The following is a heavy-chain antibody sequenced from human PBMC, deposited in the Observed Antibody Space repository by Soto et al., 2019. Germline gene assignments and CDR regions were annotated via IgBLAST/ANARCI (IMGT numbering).Heavy chain of an antibody. J-gene: IGHJ3*02. CDR3: ARRAFGSSRSFDI. V-gene: IGHV3-23*01. D-gene: IGHD6-6*01. CDR1: GFAFSSHP. CDR2: ISDGGDLT. Sequence: LRLSCTGSGFAFSSHPMSWVRQAPERGLEWVSGISDGGDLTYNADSVRGRFTISRDNSKNTLFLQMNSLRVEDTAVYYCARRAFGSSRSFDIWGQGTMVTV.